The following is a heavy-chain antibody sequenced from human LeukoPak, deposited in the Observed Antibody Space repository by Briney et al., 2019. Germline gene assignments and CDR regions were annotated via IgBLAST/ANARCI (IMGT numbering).Heavy chain of an antibody. Sequence: GESLRISCKASGYRFTVYWIGWVRQMPGKGLEWMGIIYPGDSDITYSPSFQGQVTISADKSISTAYLQWSSLKASDTAMYYCGRLSSYDSSGYYGFDSWGQGTLVTVSS. J-gene: IGHJ4*02. CDR2: IYPGDSDI. D-gene: IGHD3-22*01. V-gene: IGHV5-51*01. CDR3: GRLSSYDSSGYYGFDS. CDR1: GYRFTVYW.